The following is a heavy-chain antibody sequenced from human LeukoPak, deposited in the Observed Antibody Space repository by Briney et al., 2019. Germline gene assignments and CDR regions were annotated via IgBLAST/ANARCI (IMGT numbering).Heavy chain of an antibody. D-gene: IGHD5-24*01. CDR1: GYTLTELS. Sequence: ASVKVSCKVSGYTLTELSMHWVRQAPGKGLEWMGGFDPEDGETIYAQKFQGRVTMTEDTSTDTAYMELSSLRSEDSAVYYCARDNSVRDEAWWFNPWGRGTLVTVSS. V-gene: IGHV1-24*01. J-gene: IGHJ5*02. CDR3: ARDNSVRDEAWWFNP. CDR2: FDPEDGET.